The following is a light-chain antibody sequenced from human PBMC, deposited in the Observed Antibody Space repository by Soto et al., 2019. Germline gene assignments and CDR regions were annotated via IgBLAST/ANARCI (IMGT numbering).Light chain of an antibody. Sequence: EIVLTQSPATLSVSPGERSTLSCTASQSITRNLAWYQQSPGQAPRLLIYGASTRATGIPARFSGSGSGTEFTLTINSLQSEDFAVYYCQQYNNWPMWTFGQGTKVDI. CDR3: QQYNNWPMWT. CDR2: GAS. J-gene: IGKJ1*01. V-gene: IGKV3-15*01. CDR1: QSITRN.